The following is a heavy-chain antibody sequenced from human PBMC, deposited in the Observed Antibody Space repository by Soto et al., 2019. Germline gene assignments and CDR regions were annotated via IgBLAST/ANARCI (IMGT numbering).Heavy chain of an antibody. CDR1: GYSXSNYN. J-gene: IGHJ4*02. CDR2: INPSGGRT. Sequence: SXKVSFKASGYSXSNYNMDLVRQAPGQGLEWMGIINPSGGRTTYTQKFQGRVTMTRDTSTTTVYMEMSSLRPEDTAVYYCAREFGEMISHSYYKGVGFWGQGTLGTVSS. D-gene: IGHD3-22*01. V-gene: IGHV1-46*01. CDR3: AREFGEMISHSYYKGVGF.